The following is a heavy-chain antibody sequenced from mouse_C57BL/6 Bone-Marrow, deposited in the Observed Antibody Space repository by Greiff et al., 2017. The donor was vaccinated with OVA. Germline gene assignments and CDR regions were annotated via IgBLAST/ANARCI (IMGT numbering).Heavy chain of an antibody. CDR3: ARLLLVHWYFDV. CDR1: GYTFTSYW. J-gene: IGHJ1*03. V-gene: IGHV1-55*01. D-gene: IGHD1-1*01. CDR2: IYTGSGST. Sequence: VQLQQPGAELVKPGASVKMSCTASGYTFTSYWITWLKQRPGHDLVWLGDIYTGSGSTNYNEKFKSKATLTVDTSSSTAYMQLSSLTSEDSAVYYCARLLLVHWYFDVWGTGTTVTVSS.